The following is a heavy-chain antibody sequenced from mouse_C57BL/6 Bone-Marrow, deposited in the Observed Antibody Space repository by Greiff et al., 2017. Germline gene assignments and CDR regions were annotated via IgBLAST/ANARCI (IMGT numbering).Heavy chain of an antibody. V-gene: IGHV1-19*01. D-gene: IGHD1-1*01. CDR1: GYTFTDYY. Sequence: EVKLQQSGPVLVKPGASVKMSCKASGYTFTDYYMNWVKQSHGKSLEWIGVINPYNGGTSYNQKFKGKATLTVDKSSSTAYMELNSLTSEDSAVYYCASSSPYYNDYWGQGTTLTVSS. CDR3: ASSSPYYNDY. CDR2: INPYNGGT. J-gene: IGHJ2*01.